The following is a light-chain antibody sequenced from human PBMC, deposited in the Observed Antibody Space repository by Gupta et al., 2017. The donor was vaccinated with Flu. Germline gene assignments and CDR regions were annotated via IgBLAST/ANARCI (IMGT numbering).Light chain of an antibody. V-gene: IGKV3-11*01. Sequence: ATLSLSPGERATLSCRASQSVSHYLAWYQQKPGQAPRLLIYDASTRDTCIPARFSGSGSGTDFTLTISSRESEDFAVYYCQQRSNRPPYTFGQGTKLEIK. CDR1: QSVSHY. J-gene: IGKJ2*01. CDR2: DAS. CDR3: QQRSNRPPYT.